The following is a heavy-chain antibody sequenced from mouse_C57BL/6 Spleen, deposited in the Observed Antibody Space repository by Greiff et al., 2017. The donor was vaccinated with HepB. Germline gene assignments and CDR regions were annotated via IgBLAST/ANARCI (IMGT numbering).Heavy chain of an antibody. Sequence: VQVEESGPGLVAPSPTLSITCTVSGFSLTSYGVDWVRQPPGKGLEWLGVIWGGGSTNYNSALMSRLSISKDNSKSQVFLKRNSLQTDDTAMYYSAKHQSYYGDYYAMDYWGQGTSVTVSS. V-gene: IGHV2-9*01. D-gene: IGHD1-1*01. CDR3: AKHQSYYGDYYAMDY. CDR2: IWGGGST. CDR1: GFSLTSYG. J-gene: IGHJ4*01.